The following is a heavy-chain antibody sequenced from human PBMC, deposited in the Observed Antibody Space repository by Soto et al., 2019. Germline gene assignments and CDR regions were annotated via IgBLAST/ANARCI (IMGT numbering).Heavy chain of an antibody. J-gene: IGHJ6*02. D-gene: IGHD2-21*02. Sequence: SDPTLVNPTQILTLTCTFSGFSLSTSGVGVGWIRQPPGKALEWLALIYWDDDKRYSPSLRSRLTISKDTSKNQVVLTMTNMDPVDTATYHRIQSRCGGDCLQSYASHYYYGMDVWGQGTTVTVSS. CDR2: IYWDDDK. V-gene: IGHV2-5*02. CDR1: GFSLSTSGVG. CDR3: IQSRCGGDCLQSYASHYYYGMDV.